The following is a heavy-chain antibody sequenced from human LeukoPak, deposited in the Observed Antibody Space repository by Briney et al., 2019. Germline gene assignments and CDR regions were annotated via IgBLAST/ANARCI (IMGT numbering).Heavy chain of an antibody. J-gene: IGHJ4*02. D-gene: IGHD4-23*01. CDR2: IYYSGST. CDR3: AREFIDDYGGNSGIDY. Sequence: SETLSLTCTVSGGSISSNYWSWIRQPPGKGLEWIGYIYYSGSTNYNPSLKSRVTISVDTSKNQFSLKLSSVTAADTAVYYCAREFIDDYGGNSGIDYWGQGTLVTVSA. V-gene: IGHV4-59*01. CDR1: GGSISSNY.